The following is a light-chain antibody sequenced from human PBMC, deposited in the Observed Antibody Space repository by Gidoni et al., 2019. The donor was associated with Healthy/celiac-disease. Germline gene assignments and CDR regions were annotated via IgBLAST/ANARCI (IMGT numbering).Light chain of an antibody. J-gene: IGKJ2*01. CDR1: QSVLSSSNNKNY. CDR2: WAS. Sequence: DIVLSLSPHSLAPSLGERATINCTSSQSVLSSSNNKNYLAWYQQKPGQPPKLLIYWASTRESGVPDRFSGSGSGTDFTLTISSLQAEDVAVYYCQQYYSTPYTFGQGTKLEIK. CDR3: QQYYSTPYT. V-gene: IGKV4-1*01.